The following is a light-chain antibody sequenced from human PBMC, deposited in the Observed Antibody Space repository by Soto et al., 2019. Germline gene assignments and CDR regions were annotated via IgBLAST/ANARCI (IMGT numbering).Light chain of an antibody. CDR2: LGS. Sequence: VVVTQSPLSLPVTPGEPASMPCRASQSLLHTNGINYLHWYLQKPGQSPQLLIYLGSHRASGVPDRFSGSGSGTEYTLRISRVEAEDVGIYYCMQALQKPSTFGQGTKVDIK. CDR3: MQALQKPST. CDR1: QSLLHTNGINY. V-gene: IGKV2-28*01. J-gene: IGKJ1*01.